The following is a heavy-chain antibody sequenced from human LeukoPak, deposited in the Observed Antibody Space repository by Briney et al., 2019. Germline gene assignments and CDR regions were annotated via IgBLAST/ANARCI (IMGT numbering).Heavy chain of an antibody. CDR2: IYTSGST. J-gene: IGHJ5*02. Sequence: ASETLSLTCTVSGGSISSGIYYWSWIRQPAGKGLEWIGRIYTSGSTNYNPSLKSRVTISVDTSKNQFSLKLSSVTAADTAVYYCARGGAVAGRVYNWFDPWGQGTLVTVSS. CDR3: ARGGAVAGRVYNWFDP. CDR1: GGSISSGIYY. D-gene: IGHD6-19*01. V-gene: IGHV4-61*02.